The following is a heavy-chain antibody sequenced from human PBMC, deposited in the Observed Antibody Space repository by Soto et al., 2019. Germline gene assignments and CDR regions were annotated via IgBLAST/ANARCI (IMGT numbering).Heavy chain of an antibody. V-gene: IGHV1-2*02. CDR1: GYTFINYY. CDR2: VNPRSGDT. D-gene: IGHD2-21*02. Sequence: GASVKVSCKASGYTFINYYIHWVRQAPGQGLEWMGWVNPRSGDTNYAQKFQGRVTMTRDTSISTAYMELSRLRSDDTAVYYCARQLAYCGGDCYTEPIEYWGQGTPVTVSS. J-gene: IGHJ4*02. CDR3: ARQLAYCGGDCYTEPIEY.